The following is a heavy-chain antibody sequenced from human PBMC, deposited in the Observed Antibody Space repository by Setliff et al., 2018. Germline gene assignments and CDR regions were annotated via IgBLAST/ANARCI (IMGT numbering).Heavy chain of an antibody. D-gene: IGHD3-3*01. V-gene: IGHV3-23*01. Sequence: GESLKISCAASGFTFSSYAMSWVRQAPGKGLEWVSAISGSSGSTFYADSVKGRFTISRDNSKDTLYLQMNSLRAEDTAVYYCAKNYNFWRGYLDYWGQGTLVTVS. CDR3: AKNYNFWRGYLDY. CDR1: GFTFSSYA. J-gene: IGHJ4*02. CDR2: ISGSSGST.